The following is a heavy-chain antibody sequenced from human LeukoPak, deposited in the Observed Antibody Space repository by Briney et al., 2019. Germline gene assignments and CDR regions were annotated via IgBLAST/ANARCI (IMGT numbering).Heavy chain of an antibody. CDR3: ARDGRLTIFVRGIITEGSPPKN. V-gene: IGHV1-2*02. J-gene: IGHJ4*02. CDR1: GYTFTGYY. Sequence: ASVTVSCKASGYTFTGYYMHWVRQAPGQGLEWMGWINPNSGGTNYAQKFQGRVTMTRDTSIRTAYMELNSLRSDDTAVYYCARDGRLTIFVRGIITEGSPPKNWGQGTLVTVSS. CDR2: INPNSGGT. D-gene: IGHD3-10*01.